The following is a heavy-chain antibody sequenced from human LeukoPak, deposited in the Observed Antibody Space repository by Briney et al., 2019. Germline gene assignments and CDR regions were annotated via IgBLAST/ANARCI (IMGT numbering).Heavy chain of an antibody. CDR2: MNPNSGNT. V-gene: IGHV1-8*01. Sequence: ASAKVSCKASGYTFTSYDINWVRQATGQGLEWMGWMNPNSGNTGYAQKFQGRVTMTRNTSISTAYMELSSLRSEDTAVYYCARDEINDRHLLRYFDRLDYWGQGTLVTVSS. J-gene: IGHJ4*02. D-gene: IGHD3-9*01. CDR1: GYTFTSYD. CDR3: ARDEINDRHLLRYFDRLDY.